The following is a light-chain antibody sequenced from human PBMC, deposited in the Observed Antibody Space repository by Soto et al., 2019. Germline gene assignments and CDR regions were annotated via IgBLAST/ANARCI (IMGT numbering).Light chain of an antibody. CDR3: SSYTTGSTWV. J-gene: IGLJ3*02. V-gene: IGLV2-14*01. CDR2: DVS. CDR1: SSDVGGYNY. Sequence: QSALTQPPSASGSPGQSVAISCTGTSSDVGGYNYVSWYQQHPGKAPKLMIYDVSNRPSGVSDRFSGSKSGNTASLTISGLQAEDEADYYCSSYTTGSTWVFGGGTKLTVL.